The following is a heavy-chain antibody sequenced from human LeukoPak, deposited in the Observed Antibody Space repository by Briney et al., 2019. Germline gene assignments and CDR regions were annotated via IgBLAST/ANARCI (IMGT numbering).Heavy chain of an antibody. CDR2: INHSGST. Sequence: SETLSLTCAVYGGSFSGYYWSWIRQPPGKGLEWIGEINHSGSTNYNPSLKSRVTISVDTSKNQFSLKLSSVTAADTAVYYCARGPVPYDYWGQGTLVTVSS. V-gene: IGHV4-34*01. J-gene: IGHJ4*02. CDR1: GGSFSGYY. CDR3: ARGPVPYDY. D-gene: IGHD1-1*01.